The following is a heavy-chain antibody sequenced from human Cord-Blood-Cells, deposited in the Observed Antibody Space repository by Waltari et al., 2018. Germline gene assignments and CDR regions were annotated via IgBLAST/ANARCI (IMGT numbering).Heavy chain of an antibody. Sequence: QVQLVQSGAEVKKPGASVKVSCKASGYTFTGYYMHWVRQAPGKGLEWMGRINPNSGGTNYAQKFQGRVTMTRDTSISTAYMELSRLRSDDTAVYYCARNYDILTGYYNWFDPWGQGTLVTVSS. J-gene: IGHJ5*02. CDR2: INPNSGGT. D-gene: IGHD3-9*01. CDR1: GYTFTGYY. V-gene: IGHV1-2*06. CDR3: ARNYDILTGYYNWFDP.